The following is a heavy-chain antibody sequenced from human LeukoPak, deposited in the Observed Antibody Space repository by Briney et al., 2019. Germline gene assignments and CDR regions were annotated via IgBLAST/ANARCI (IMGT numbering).Heavy chain of an antibody. CDR2: IYHSGST. D-gene: IGHD5-12*01. Sequence: SETLSLTCAVSGGSISSGGYSWSWIRQPPGKGLEWIGYIYHSGSTYYNPSLKSRVTISVDRSKNQFSLKLSSVTAADTAVYYCARGKGGSDYDSYWFDPWGQGTLVTVSS. CDR3: ARGKGGSDYDSYWFDP. CDR1: GGSISSGGYS. V-gene: IGHV4-30-2*01. J-gene: IGHJ5*02.